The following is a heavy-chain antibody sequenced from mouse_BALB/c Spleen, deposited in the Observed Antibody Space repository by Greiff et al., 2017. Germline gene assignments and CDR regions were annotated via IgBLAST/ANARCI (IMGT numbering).Heavy chain of an antibody. CDR3: ARLYYDYDVVYAMDY. V-gene: IGHV5-6*01. Sequence: DVHLVESGGDLVKPGGSLKLSCAASGFTFSSYGMSWVRQTPDKRLEWVATISSGGSYTYYPDSVKGRFTISRDNAKNTLYLQMSSLKSEDTAMYYCARLYYDYDVVYAMDYWGQGTSVTVSS. D-gene: IGHD2-4*01. CDR1: GFTFSSYG. CDR2: ISSGGSYT. J-gene: IGHJ4*01.